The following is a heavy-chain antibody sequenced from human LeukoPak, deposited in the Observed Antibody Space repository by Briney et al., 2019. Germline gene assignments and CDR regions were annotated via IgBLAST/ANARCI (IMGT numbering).Heavy chain of an antibody. V-gene: IGHV1-18*01. D-gene: IGHD2-2*01. CDR1: GYTFTSYG. CDR2: ISAYNGIT. CDR3: ARDPKVGCSSTSCRPRPYYFDY. J-gene: IGHJ4*02. Sequence: ASVKVSCKASGYTFTSYGISWVRQAPGQGLEWMGWISAYNGITNYAQKLQGRVTMTTDTSTSTAYMELRSLRSDDTAVYYCARDPKVGCSSTSCRPRPYYFDYWGQGTLVTVSS.